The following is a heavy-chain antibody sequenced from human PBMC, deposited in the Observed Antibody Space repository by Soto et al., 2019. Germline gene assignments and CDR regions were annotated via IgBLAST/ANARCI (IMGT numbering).Heavy chain of an antibody. CDR1: GGTFHMYA. J-gene: IGHJ4*02. CDR3: ARSIGSGGVIGGFDY. CDR2: IIPIFDTP. V-gene: IGHV1-69*01. Sequence: QVQLVQSGAEVRKPGSAVRVSCKASGGTFHMYAMNWVRQAPGQGLEWMAGIIPIFDTPRYSQQFQGRVKITVDESTSTAYMELISLRSEDTAIYYFARSIGSGGVIGGFDYWGQGTLVTVAS. D-gene: IGHD3-16*02.